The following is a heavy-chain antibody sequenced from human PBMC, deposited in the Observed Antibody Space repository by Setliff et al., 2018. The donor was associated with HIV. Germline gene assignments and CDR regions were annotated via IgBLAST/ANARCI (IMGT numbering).Heavy chain of an antibody. Sequence: PGGSLRLSCAASGFIFSSYWMHWVRQAPGKGLVWVSRINSDGSSTSYADSVKGRFTISRDNAKNTLYLQMNSLRAEDTAVYYCARDRGSYYGFDYWGQGTLVTVSS. CDR2: INSDGSST. J-gene: IGHJ4*02. CDR1: GFIFSSYW. D-gene: IGHD1-26*01. V-gene: IGHV3-74*01. CDR3: ARDRGSYYGFDY.